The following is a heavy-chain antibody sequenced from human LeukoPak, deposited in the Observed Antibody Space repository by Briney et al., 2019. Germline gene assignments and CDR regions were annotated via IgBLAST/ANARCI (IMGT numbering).Heavy chain of an antibody. V-gene: IGHV4-30-4*01. Sequence: SSETLSLTCTVSGGSISSGDYYWSWIRQPPGKGLEWIGYIYYSGSTYYNPSLKSRVTISVDTSKNQFSLKLSSVTAADTAVYYCARENYDILTGSANNYGMDVWGQGTMVTVSS. CDR1: GGSISSGDYY. J-gene: IGHJ6*02. CDR2: IYYSGST. D-gene: IGHD3-9*01. CDR3: ARENYDILTGSANNYGMDV.